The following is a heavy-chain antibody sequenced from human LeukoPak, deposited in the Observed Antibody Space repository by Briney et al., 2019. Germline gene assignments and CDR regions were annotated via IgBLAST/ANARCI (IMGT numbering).Heavy chain of an antibody. D-gene: IGHD2-2*01. CDR1: GYTFTSNY. CDR3: AREINVVVPAAIDY. V-gene: IGHV1-46*01. J-gene: IGHJ4*02. Sequence: GASVKVSCKASGYTFTSNYIHWVRQAPGQGLEWMGMIYPRDGSTSYAQKFQGRVTVTRDTSTSTVYMELSSLRSEDTAVYYCAREINVVVPAAIDYWGQGTLVTVSS. CDR2: IYPRDGST.